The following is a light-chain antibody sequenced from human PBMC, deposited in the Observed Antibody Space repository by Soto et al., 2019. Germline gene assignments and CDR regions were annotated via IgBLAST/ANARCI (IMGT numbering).Light chain of an antibody. V-gene: IGKV2-28*01. Sequence: EIVMTQSPLSLPVTPGEPASISCRSSQSLLHSNGYNCVDWYLQKPGQSPQLLIHLGSNRASGVPDRFSGSGSGTEFTLKINRVEAEDVGLYFCMQALQTPLTFGGGTKVEIK. CDR3: MQALQTPLT. J-gene: IGKJ4*01. CDR2: LGS. CDR1: QSLLHSNGYNC.